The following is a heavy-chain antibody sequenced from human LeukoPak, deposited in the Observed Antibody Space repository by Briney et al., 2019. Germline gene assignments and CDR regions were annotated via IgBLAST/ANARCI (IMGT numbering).Heavy chain of an antibody. CDR1: GGSISSGDYY. CDR3: ARQGTYSSGWPFDY. CDR2: IYYSGST. V-gene: IGHV4-30-4*08. J-gene: IGHJ4*02. D-gene: IGHD6-19*01. Sequence: SETLSLTCTVSGGSISSGDYYWSWLRPPPGKGLEWIGYIYYSGSTYYNPSLKSRVTISVDTSKNQFSLKLSSVTAADTAVYYCARQGTYSSGWPFDYWGQGTLVTVSS.